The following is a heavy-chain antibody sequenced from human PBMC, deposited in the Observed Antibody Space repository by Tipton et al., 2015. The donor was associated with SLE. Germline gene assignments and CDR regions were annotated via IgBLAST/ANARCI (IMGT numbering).Heavy chain of an antibody. D-gene: IGHD3-22*01. Sequence: TLSLTCTVSGGSISSYYWSWIRQHAGKGLEWIGRIYTSGSTNYNPSLKSRVTMSVGTSKNQFSLKLSSVTAADTAVYYCARDRTTMIGEDYFDYWGQGTLVTVSS. CDR3: ARDRTTMIGEDYFDY. J-gene: IGHJ4*02. CDR2: IYTSGST. V-gene: IGHV4-4*07. CDR1: GGSISSYY.